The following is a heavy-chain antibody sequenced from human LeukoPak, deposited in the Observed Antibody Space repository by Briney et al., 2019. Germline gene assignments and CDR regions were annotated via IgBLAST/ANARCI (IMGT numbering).Heavy chain of an antibody. CDR2: IYSGYSGGNT. Sequence: GGSLRLSCAASGFTVSSNYMSWVRPAPGKGLEWVSVIYSGYSGGNTYYSDSVEGRFTISRDNSKNTVYLEMNSLRAEDTAVYYCARKVGTTGFDYWGQGTLVTVSS. V-gene: IGHV3-53*01. D-gene: IGHD1-26*01. CDR1: GFTVSSNY. CDR3: ARKVGTTGFDY. J-gene: IGHJ4*02.